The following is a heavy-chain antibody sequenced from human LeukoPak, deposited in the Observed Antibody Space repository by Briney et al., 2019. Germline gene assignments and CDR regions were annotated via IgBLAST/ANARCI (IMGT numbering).Heavy chain of an antibody. V-gene: IGHV1-2*02. CDR3: ARPHDYYYYMDV. CDR1: GYTFTGYY. Sequence: ASVTVSCKASGYTFTGYYMHWVRQAPGQGLEWMGWINPNSGGTNYAQKFQGRVTMTRDTSISTAYMELSRLRSDDTAVYYCARPHDYYYYMDVWGKGTTVTVSS. CDR2: INPNSGGT. J-gene: IGHJ6*03.